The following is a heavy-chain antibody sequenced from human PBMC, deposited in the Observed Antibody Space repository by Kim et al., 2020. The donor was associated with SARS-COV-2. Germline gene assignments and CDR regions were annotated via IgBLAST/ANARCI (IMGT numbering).Heavy chain of an antibody. V-gene: IGHV1-24*01. Sequence: YAQKFQGRVTMTEDTSTDTAYMELSSLRSEDTAVYYCAVYSGYYYLVFDYWGQGTLVTVSS. CDR3: AVYSGYYYLVFDY. D-gene: IGHD3-22*01. J-gene: IGHJ4*02.